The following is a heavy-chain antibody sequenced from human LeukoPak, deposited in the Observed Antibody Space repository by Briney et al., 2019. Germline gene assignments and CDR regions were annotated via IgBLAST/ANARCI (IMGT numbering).Heavy chain of an antibody. CDR2: ISAYNGNT. Sequence: GASVKVSCKASGYTFTSYGISWVRQAPGQGLEWMGWISAYNGNTNYAQKLQGRVTMTTDTSTSTAYMELRSLRSDDTAAYYCARDPRQYCSSTSCYYNWFDPWGQGTLVTVSS. CDR1: GYTFTSYG. J-gene: IGHJ5*02. V-gene: IGHV1-18*01. CDR3: ARDPRQYCSSTSCYYNWFDP. D-gene: IGHD2-2*01.